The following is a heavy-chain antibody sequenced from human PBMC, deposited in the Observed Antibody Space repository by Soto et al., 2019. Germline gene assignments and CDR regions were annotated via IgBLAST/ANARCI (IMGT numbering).Heavy chain of an antibody. CDR2: IDPSDSYT. CDR3: ARNMVRGVIHHYGMDV. V-gene: IGHV5-10-1*01. Sequence: GESLKISCKGSGYSFTSYWISWVRQMPGKGLEWMGRIDPSDSYTNYSPSFQGHVTISADKSISTAYLQWSSLKASDTAMYYCARNMVRGVIHHYGMDVWGQGTTVTVS. J-gene: IGHJ6*02. CDR1: GYSFTSYW. D-gene: IGHD3-10*01.